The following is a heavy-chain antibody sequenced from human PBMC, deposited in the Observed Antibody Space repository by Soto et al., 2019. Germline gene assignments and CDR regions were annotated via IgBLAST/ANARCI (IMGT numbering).Heavy chain of an antibody. D-gene: IGHD4-17*01. CDR1: GGSISSGDYY. CDR2: IYYSGST. Sequence: SETLSLTYTVSGGSISSGDYYWSWIRQPPGKGLEWIGYIYYSGSTYYNPSLKSRVTISVDTSKNQFSLKLSSVTAADTAVYYCARASTVVTDVWGQGTTVTVSS. V-gene: IGHV4-30-4*01. J-gene: IGHJ6*02. CDR3: ARASTVVTDV.